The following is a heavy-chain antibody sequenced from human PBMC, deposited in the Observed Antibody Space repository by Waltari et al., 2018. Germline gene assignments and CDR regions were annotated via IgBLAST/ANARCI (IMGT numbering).Heavy chain of an antibody. Sequence: QVQLVQSGAEVNKPGSSVKVSCKASGGTFSSYAISWVRQAPGQGLEWMVGSITIFDKANYAQKFQGIVTITTDESTSTAYMELSSLRYEDTAVYYCARSGDDYGDYVRAFDIWGQGTMVTVSS. J-gene: IGHJ3*02. CDR1: GGTFSSYA. CDR3: ARSGDDYGDYVRAFDI. D-gene: IGHD4-17*01. CDR2: SITIFDKA. V-gene: IGHV1-69*05.